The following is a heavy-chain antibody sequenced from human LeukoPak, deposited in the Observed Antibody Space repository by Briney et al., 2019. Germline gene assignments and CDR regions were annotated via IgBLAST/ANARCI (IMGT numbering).Heavy chain of an antibody. CDR2: ISSSSSYI. CDR1: GFTFSSYS. Sequence: GGSLRLSCAASGFTFSSYSMNWVRQAPGKGLEWVSSISSSSSYIYYADSVKGRFTISRDNAKNSLYLQMNSLRAEDTAVYYCARDNPYYYDSSGYYYPYAFDIWGQGTMVTVSS. D-gene: IGHD3-22*01. V-gene: IGHV3-21*01. CDR3: ARDNPYYYDSSGYYYPYAFDI. J-gene: IGHJ3*02.